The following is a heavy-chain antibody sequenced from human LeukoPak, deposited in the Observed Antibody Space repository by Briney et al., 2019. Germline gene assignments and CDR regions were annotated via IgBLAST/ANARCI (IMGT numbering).Heavy chain of an antibody. D-gene: IGHD3-3*01. CDR2: ISGSGGST. V-gene: IGHV3-23*01. Sequence: HPGGSLRLSCAASGFTFSSYAMSWVRQAPGKGLEWVSAISGSGGSTYYADSAKGRFTISRDNSKNTLYLQMNSLRAEDTAVYYCAKDRSLVTIFGVVTYFDYWGQGTLVTVSS. CDR1: GFTFSSYA. J-gene: IGHJ4*02. CDR3: AKDRSLVTIFGVVTYFDY.